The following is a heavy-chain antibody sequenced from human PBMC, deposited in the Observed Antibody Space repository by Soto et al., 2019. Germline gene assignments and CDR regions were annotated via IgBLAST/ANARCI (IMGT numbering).Heavy chain of an antibody. D-gene: IGHD4-4*01. CDR1: GYSFTTYW. Sequence: PGESLKISCQASGYSFTTYWIAWVRQMPGKGLEWMGIINPGDSDIRYSPSFQGQVTISADNSISTAYLQWSSLKASGTAMYYCARHEQFYYYYYGMDVWGQGTAVTVSS. J-gene: IGHJ6*02. CDR2: INPGDSDI. CDR3: ARHEQFYYYYYGMDV. V-gene: IGHV5-51*01.